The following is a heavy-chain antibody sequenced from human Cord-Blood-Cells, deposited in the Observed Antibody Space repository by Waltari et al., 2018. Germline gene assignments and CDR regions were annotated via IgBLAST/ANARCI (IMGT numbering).Heavy chain of an antibody. J-gene: IGHJ4*02. V-gene: IGHV1-69*01. D-gene: IGHD2-15*01. Sequence: QVQLVQSGAEVKKPGSSVKVSCKASGGTFSSYAISWVRQAPGQGLEWMGGIIPIFGTANYAQKFQGRVTITADESTSTAYMELSSLRSEDTAVYYCARERLYCSGGSCYFEYFDYWGQGTLVTVSS. CDR2: IIPIFGTA. CDR3: ARERLYCSGGSCYFEYFDY. CDR1: GGTFSSYA.